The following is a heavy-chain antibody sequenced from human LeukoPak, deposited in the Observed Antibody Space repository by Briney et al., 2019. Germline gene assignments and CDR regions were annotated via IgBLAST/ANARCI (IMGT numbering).Heavy chain of an antibody. Sequence: GGSLTLSCAASGFTFSSYSMNWVRQAPGRGLEWVSSISSSSSYIYYADSVKGRFTISRDNDKKSLYLQMNSLRAEDTAVYYCAMAIVGFDAFDSWGQGTMVTVSS. V-gene: IGHV3-21*01. J-gene: IGHJ3*02. CDR2: ISSSSSYI. D-gene: IGHD2-21*01. CDR1: GFTFSSYS. CDR3: AMAIVGFDAFDS.